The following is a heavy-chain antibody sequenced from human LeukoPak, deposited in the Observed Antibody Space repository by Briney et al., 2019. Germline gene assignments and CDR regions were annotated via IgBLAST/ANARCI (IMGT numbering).Heavy chain of an antibody. V-gene: IGHV4-59*08. Sequence: PSETLSLTCAVYGGSFSSYYWSWIRQPPGKGLEWIGYIYYSGSTNYNPSLKSRVTISVDTSKNQFSLKLSSVTAADTAVYYCARLPGYSYGYGYYYGMDVWGQGTTVTVSS. CDR3: ARLPGYSYGYGYYYGMDV. D-gene: IGHD5-18*01. J-gene: IGHJ6*02. CDR1: GGSFSSYY. CDR2: IYYSGST.